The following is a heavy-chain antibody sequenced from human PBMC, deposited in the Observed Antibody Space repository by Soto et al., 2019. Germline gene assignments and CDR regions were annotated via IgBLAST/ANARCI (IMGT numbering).Heavy chain of an antibody. V-gene: IGHV3-33*01. Sequence: QVQLVESGGGVVQPGRSLRLSCAASGFTFSSYGMHWVRQAPGKGLEWVAVIWYDGSNKYYADPVKGRFTISRDNSKNTLYLQMNSLRAEDTAVYYCARRATSYSSGWYWFDPWGQGTLVTVSS. CDR2: IWYDGSNK. J-gene: IGHJ5*02. CDR3: ARRATSYSSGWYWFDP. CDR1: GFTFSSYG. D-gene: IGHD6-19*01.